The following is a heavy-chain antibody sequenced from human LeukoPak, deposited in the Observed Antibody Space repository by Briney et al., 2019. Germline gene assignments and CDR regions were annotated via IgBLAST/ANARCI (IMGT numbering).Heavy chain of an antibody. CDR3: ARENLQGASDY. D-gene: IGHD4-11*01. CDR2: ISGSSSSI. J-gene: IGHJ4*02. Sequence: GGSLRLSCAASGFTFSSYSMNWVRQAPGKGLEWVSYISGSSSSIYYADSVKGRFTISRDNAKNSLYLQMNSLRAEDTAVYYCARENLQGASDYWGQGTLVTVSS. CDR1: GFTFSSYS. V-gene: IGHV3-48*01.